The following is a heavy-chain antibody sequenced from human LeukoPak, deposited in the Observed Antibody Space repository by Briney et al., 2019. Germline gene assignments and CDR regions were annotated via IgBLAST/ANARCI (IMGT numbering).Heavy chain of an antibody. J-gene: IGHJ4*02. CDR3: ARRIAAAGTFDY. CDR2: IYYSGST. CDR1: GGSISSGGYD. V-gene: IGHV4-31*03. Sequence: PSQTLSLTCTVSGGSISSGGYDWSWISQHPGKGLEWIGYIYYSGSTYYNPSLKSRVTISVDTSKNQFSLKLSSVTAADTAVYYCARRIAAAGTFDYWGQGTLVTVSS. D-gene: IGHD6-13*01.